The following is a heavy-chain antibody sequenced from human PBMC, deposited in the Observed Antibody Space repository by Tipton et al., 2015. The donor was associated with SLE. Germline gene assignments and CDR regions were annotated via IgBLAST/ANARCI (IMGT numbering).Heavy chain of an antibody. V-gene: IGHV1-18*01. Sequence: QLVQSGGEVKKPGASVRVSCKASGNTFIDHGIIWVRQAPGQGLEWMGLIAPYNVFSNKKLQARLTLTTDTSTNTAYMELMSLRSDDTAVYYCATGGMPTNPHMDVWGKGATVTVSS. D-gene: IGHD5-24*01. CDR2: IAPYNVFS. J-gene: IGHJ6*03. CDR1: GNTFIDHG. CDR3: ATGGMPTNPHMDV.